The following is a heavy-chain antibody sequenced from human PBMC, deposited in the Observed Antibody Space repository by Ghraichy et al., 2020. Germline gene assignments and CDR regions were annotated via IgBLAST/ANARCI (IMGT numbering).Heavy chain of an antibody. CDR2: IYSGYST. Sequence: GGSLRLSCAASGFTVSSSYMSWVRQAPGKGLEWVSVIYSGYSTYYADSVKGRFTISRDNSKNTVYLQMNSLRAEDTAVYYYARGIATTGTFFDHWGQGTLVTVSS. J-gene: IGHJ4*02. D-gene: IGHD6-13*01. CDR3: ARGIATTGTFFDH. V-gene: IGHV3-66*01. CDR1: GFTVSSSY.